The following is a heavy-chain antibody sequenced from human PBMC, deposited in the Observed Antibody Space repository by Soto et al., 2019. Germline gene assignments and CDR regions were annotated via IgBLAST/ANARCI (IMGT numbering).Heavy chain of an antibody. Sequence: GGSLRLSCAASGFTFSSYAMSWVRQAPGKGLEWVSALSASGTSTYYADSVKGRFTISRDNSKNTLYLQLNSLGAEDTAVYYCAKDRVTTVTTKTFDYWGQGTLVTVSS. V-gene: IGHV3-23*01. J-gene: IGHJ4*02. CDR1: GFTFSSYA. CDR3: AKDRVTTVTTKTFDY. CDR2: LSASGTST. D-gene: IGHD4-17*01.